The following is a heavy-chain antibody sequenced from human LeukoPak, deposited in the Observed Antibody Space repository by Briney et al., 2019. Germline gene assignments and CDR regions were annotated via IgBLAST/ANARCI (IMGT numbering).Heavy chain of an antibody. CDR3: ARVKSPWDAFDI. Sequence: SQTLSLTCAISGDSVSSKNAAWNWIRQSPSRGLEWLGRTYYRSKWYNEYAESVKSRVTVYADTSKNQFSLQLGSMTPEDTAVYYCARVKSPWDAFDIWGQGAMVTVSS. J-gene: IGHJ3*02. CDR1: GDSVSSKNAA. D-gene: IGHD1-26*01. CDR2: TYYRSKWYN. V-gene: IGHV6-1*01.